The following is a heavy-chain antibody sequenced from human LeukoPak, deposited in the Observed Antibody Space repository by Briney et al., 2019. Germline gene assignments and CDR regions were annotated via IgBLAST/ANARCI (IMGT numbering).Heavy chain of an antibody. V-gene: IGHV3-48*04. CDR1: GFTFNTYS. D-gene: IGHD3-9*01. Sequence: GGSLRLSCVASGFTFNTYSMNWFRQAPGKGLEWISYISSSSATIYYADSVKGRLTTSRDNAKNSLSLQLNSLRVEDTAVYYCARGHYDVLAASYKWTPDYWGQGTLVTVSS. J-gene: IGHJ4*02. CDR2: ISSSSATI. CDR3: ARGHYDVLAASYKWTPDY.